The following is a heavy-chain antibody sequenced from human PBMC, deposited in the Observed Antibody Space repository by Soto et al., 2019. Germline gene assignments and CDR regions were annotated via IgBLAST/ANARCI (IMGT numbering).Heavy chain of an antibody. Sequence: QVQLVESGGGVVQPGRSLRLSCAVSRFTFSSYAMHWVRQAPGKGLEWVAVISYDGSSKYYADSVKVRFSISRDNSKNTLCLQMNSLRTEDTAVYYCASYPSGSSHFDYWGQGTLVTVSS. CDR3: ASYPSGSSHFDY. CDR2: ISYDGSSK. J-gene: IGHJ4*02. CDR1: RFTFSSYA. D-gene: IGHD3-10*01. V-gene: IGHV3-30-3*01.